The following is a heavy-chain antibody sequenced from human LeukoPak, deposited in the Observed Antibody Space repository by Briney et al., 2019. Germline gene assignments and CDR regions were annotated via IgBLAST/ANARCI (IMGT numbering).Heavy chain of an antibody. J-gene: IGHJ3*02. CDR2: IIPIFGTA. Sequence: SVKVSCKASGGTFSSYAISWVRQAPGQGLEWMGGIIPIFGTANYAQKFQGRVTITTDESTSTAYMELSSLGSEDTAVYYCARASDYYDSSGYYYGAFDIWGQGTMVTVSS. D-gene: IGHD3-22*01. V-gene: IGHV1-69*05. CDR3: ARASDYYDSSGYYYGAFDI. CDR1: GGTFSSYA.